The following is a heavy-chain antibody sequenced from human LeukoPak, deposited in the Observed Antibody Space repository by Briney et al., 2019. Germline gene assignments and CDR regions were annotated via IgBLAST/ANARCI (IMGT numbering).Heavy chain of an antibody. Sequence: ASVKVSCKASGGTFSSYAISWVRQAPGQGLEWMGRIIPILGIANYAQKFQGRVTITADKSTSTAYMELSSLRSEDTAVYYCARVTAVAADRYYYYGMDVWGQGTTVTVSS. CDR3: ARVTAVAADRYYYYGMDV. D-gene: IGHD6-19*01. CDR1: GGTFSSYA. V-gene: IGHV1-69*04. CDR2: IIPILGIA. J-gene: IGHJ6*02.